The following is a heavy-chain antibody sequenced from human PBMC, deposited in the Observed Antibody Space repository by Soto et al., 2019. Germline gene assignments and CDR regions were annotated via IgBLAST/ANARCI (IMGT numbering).Heavy chain of an antibody. CDR1: GGSISSGGYY. CDR3: ARGGIAAAGTDFDY. D-gene: IGHD6-13*01. V-gene: IGHV4-31*03. J-gene: IGHJ4*02. CDR2: IYYSGST. Sequence: SETLSLTCTVSGGSISSGGYYWSWIRQHPGKGLEWIGYIYYSGSTYYNPSLKSRVTISVDTSKNQFSLKLSSVTAADTAVYYCARGGIAAAGTDFDYWGQGTLVTVSS.